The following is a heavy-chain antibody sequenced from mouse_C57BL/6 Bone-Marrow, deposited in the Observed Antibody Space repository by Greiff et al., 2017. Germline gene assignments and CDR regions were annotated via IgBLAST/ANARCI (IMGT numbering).Heavy chain of an antibody. CDR3: ARLGPPSAMDY. CDR2: IYPRSGNT. D-gene: IGHD6-1*01. V-gene: IGHV1-81*01. J-gene: IGHJ4*01. CDR1: GYTFTSYG. Sequence: VQLQESGAELARPGASVKLSCKASGYTFTSYGISWVKQRTGQGLEWIGEIYPRSGNTYYNEKFKGKATLTADKSSSTAYMELRSLTSEDSAVYFCARLGPPSAMDYWGQGTSVTVSS.